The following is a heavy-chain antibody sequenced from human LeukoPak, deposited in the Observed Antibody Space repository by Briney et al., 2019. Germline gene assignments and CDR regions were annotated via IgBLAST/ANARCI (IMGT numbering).Heavy chain of an antibody. V-gene: IGHV4-31*03. CDR3: ARGYCSGGSCYPGAFDYGMDV. Sequence: SETLSLTCTVSGGSISSGGYYWGWIRQHPGKGLEWIGYIYYSGSTYYNPSLKSRVTISVDTSKNQFSLKLSSVTAADTAVYYCARGYCSGGSCYPGAFDYGMDVWGQGTTVTVSS. D-gene: IGHD2-15*01. CDR2: IYYSGST. J-gene: IGHJ6*02. CDR1: GGSISSGGYY.